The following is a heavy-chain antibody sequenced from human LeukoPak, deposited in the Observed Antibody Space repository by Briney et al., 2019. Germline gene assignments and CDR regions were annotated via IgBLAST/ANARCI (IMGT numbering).Heavy chain of an antibody. Sequence: ASVKVSCKASGYTFTGYYVHWVRQAPGQRLEWMGWINPNSGGTKYAQKFQGRVTMTRDTSISTAYMELSRLRSDDTAVYYCAREGVGPNFAFDYWGQGTLVTVSS. D-gene: IGHD1-26*01. CDR1: GYTFTGYY. CDR3: AREGVGPNFAFDY. V-gene: IGHV1-2*02. J-gene: IGHJ4*02. CDR2: INPNSGGT.